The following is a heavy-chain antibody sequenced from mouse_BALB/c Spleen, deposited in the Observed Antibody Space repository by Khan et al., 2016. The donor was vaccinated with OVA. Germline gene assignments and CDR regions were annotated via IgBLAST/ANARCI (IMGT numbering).Heavy chain of an antibody. CDR1: GYSITSNYA. Sequence: QLEESGPGLVKPSQSLSLTCTVTGYSITSNYAWSWIRQFPGNKLEWMGYISYSGSTNYNPSLKSRISVTRDTSENQFFLQLNSVTAEDTATXYCASQNYYGYALDYWGQGTSVTVSS. D-gene: IGHD1-1*01. J-gene: IGHJ4*01. CDR3: ASQNYYGYALDY. CDR2: ISYSGST. V-gene: IGHV3-2*02.